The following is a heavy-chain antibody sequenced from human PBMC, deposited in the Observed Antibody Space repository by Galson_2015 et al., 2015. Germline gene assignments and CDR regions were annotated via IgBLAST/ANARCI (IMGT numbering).Heavy chain of an antibody. V-gene: IGHV1-3*01. D-gene: IGHD3-10*01. J-gene: IGHJ5*02. CDR2: MNPGNGNT. CDR1: GYTFSSYG. Sequence: SVKVSCRASGYTFSSYGMHWVRQAPGRRLEWMGWMNPGNGNTKYSQKFQGRVTIARDTFASTAHMELSSLRSEDTAVYYCARGAYFGSGSYYNPGWFDPWGQGTLVTVSS. CDR3: ARGAYFGSGSYYNPGWFDP.